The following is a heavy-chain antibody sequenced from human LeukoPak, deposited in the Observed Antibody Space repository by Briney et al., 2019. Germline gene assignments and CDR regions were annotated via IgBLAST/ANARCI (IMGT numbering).Heavy chain of an antibody. CDR2: IYPGDSDT. D-gene: IGHD2-2*01. CDR1: GYSFTSYW. CDR3: ARRGYCSSTSCSEGELGY. J-gene: IGHJ4*02. V-gene: IGHV5-51*01. Sequence: GESLKISCKGSGYSFTSYWIGRVRQMPGKGLEWMGIIYPGDSDTRYSPSFQGQVTISADKSISTAYLQWSSLKASDTAMYYCARRGYCSSTSCSEGELGYWGQGTLVTVSS.